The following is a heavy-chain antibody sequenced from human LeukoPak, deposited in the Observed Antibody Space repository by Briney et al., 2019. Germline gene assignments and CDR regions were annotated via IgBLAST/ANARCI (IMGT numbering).Heavy chain of an antibody. J-gene: IGHJ4*02. D-gene: IGHD5-12*01. CDR2: IIPILGIA. CDR3: ARDQLNDYPYYFDY. CDR1: GGTFSSYA. Sequence: ASVKVSCKASGGTFSSYAISWVRQAPGQGLEWMGRIIPILGIANYAQKFQGRVTITADKSTSTAYMELSSLRSEDTAVYYCARDQLNDYPYYFDYWGQGTLVTVSS. V-gene: IGHV1-69*04.